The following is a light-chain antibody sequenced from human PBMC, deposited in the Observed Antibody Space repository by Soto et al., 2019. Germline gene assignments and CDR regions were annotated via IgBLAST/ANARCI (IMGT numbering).Light chain of an antibody. J-gene: IGLJ3*02. Sequence: QSALTQPPSASGSPGQSVTISCTGTASDVGGYNYDSWYQQHPGKAPKLMIYEVTKRPSGVPDRFSGSKSGNTASLTVSGLQAEDEADYYCSSYAGSKNVVFGGGTKVTVL. CDR2: EVT. CDR3: SSYAGSKNVV. CDR1: ASDVGGYNY. V-gene: IGLV2-8*01.